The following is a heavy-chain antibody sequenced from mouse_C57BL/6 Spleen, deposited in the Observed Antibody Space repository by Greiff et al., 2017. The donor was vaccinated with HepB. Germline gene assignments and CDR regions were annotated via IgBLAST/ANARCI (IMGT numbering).Heavy chain of an antibody. V-gene: IGHV1-42*01. J-gene: IGHJ3*01. CDR3: ASVYDYDEGFAY. CDR1: GYSFTGYY. Sequence: LVKPGASVKISCKASGYSFTGYYMNWVKQSPEKSLEWIGEINPSTGGTTYNQKFKAKATLTVDKSSSTAYMQLKSLTSEDSAVYYCASVYDYDEGFAYWGQGTLVTVSA. CDR2: INPSTGGT. D-gene: IGHD2-4*01.